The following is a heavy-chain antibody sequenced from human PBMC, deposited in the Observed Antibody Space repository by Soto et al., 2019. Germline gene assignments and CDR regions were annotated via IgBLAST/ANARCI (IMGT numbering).Heavy chain of an antibody. D-gene: IGHD5-12*01. Sequence: GGSLRLSCAASGFTFSSYAMSWVRQAPGKGLEWVSAISGSGGSTYYADSVKGRFTISGDNSKNTLYLQMNSLRAEDTAVYYCAKDLEATYKKAYYYYGMDVWGQGTTVTVSS. CDR1: GFTFSSYA. CDR2: ISGSGGST. CDR3: AKDLEATYKKAYYYYGMDV. V-gene: IGHV3-23*01. J-gene: IGHJ6*02.